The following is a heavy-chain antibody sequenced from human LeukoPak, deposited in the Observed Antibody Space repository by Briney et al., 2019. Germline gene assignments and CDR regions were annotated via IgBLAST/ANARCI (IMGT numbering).Heavy chain of an antibody. V-gene: IGHV4-39*07. CDR1: GYSFSGGSYY. CDR2: IFYTGST. Sequence: SETLSLTCTVSGYSFSGGSYYWGWIRQPPGKRLEWIGSIFYTGSTSYNPSLERRITMSVDMSKNQFSLKLSSVTAADTAVYYCVRDLATHTKANLYWFDPWGQGTLVTVSS. D-gene: IGHD2/OR15-2a*01. CDR3: VRDLATHTKANLYWFDP. J-gene: IGHJ5*02.